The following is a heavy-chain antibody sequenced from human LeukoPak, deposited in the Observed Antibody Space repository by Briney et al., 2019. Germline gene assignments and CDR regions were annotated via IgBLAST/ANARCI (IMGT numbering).Heavy chain of an antibody. J-gene: IGHJ6*02. CDR1: GFTFSSYA. CDR3: AKAYCTGASCYGRYYYGMDV. CDR2: ISYDGSTK. V-gene: IGHV3-30*18. Sequence: GGSLRLSCAASGFTFSSYAIHWVRQAPGKGPERVAVISYDGSTKYYADSVKGRFTISRDNSKNTMYLQMNSLRPGDTAVFYCAKAYCTGASCYGRYYYGMDVWGQGTTVTVSS. D-gene: IGHD2-15*01.